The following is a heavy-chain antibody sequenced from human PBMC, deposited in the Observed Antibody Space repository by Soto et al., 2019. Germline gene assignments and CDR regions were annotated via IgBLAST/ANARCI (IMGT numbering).Heavy chain of an antibody. CDR3: ATNHDDISGRSPLLFDS. CDR2: IHYSGNT. CDR1: GDSICTGGYY. Sequence: QVQLQESGPGLVKPSQTLSLTCTVSGDSICTGGYYWDWIRQHPGKGPEWIGYIHYSGNTYYNPSLKSRHTISLATSMNQFSLHLSSVTAADTAVYYCATNHDDISGRSPLLFDSWGQGTLVTVSS. J-gene: IGHJ4*02. D-gene: IGHD3-22*01. V-gene: IGHV4-31*03.